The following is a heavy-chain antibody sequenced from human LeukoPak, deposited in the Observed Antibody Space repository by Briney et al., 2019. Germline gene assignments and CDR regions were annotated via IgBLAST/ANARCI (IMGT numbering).Heavy chain of an antibody. V-gene: IGHV3-21*01. CDR1: GLTFSDYS. D-gene: IGHD1-26*01. CDR3: ARDPYSGSYGHSYYYYMDV. CDR2: ITSGSRYI. J-gene: IGHJ6*03. Sequence: GGSLRLSCTASGLTFSDYSMNWVRQAPGKGLEWVSSITSGSRYIYYGDSVKGRFTISRDNAKNSLFLQMDSLRAEDTAVYYCARDPYSGSYGHSYYYYMDVWGKGTTVTISS.